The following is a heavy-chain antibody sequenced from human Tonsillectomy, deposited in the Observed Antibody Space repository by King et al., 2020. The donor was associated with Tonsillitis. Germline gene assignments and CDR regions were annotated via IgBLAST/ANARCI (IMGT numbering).Heavy chain of an antibody. Sequence: VQLQESGPGLVKPSETLSLTCTVSGGSISSYYWSWIRQPPGKGLEWIGYIYYSGSTNYNPSLKSRVTISVDTSKNQFSLKLSSVTAADTAVYYCARRDHDFWSGPTEDYYYYYMDVWGKGTTVTVSS. CDR3: ARRDHDFWSGPTEDYYYYYMDV. V-gene: IGHV4-59*08. CDR1: GGSISSYY. J-gene: IGHJ6*03. D-gene: IGHD3-3*01. CDR2: IYYSGST.